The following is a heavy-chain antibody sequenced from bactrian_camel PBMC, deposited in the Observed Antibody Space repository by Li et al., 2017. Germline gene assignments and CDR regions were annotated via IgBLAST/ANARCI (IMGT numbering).Heavy chain of an antibody. D-gene: IGHD1*01. CDR3: VRRVAYTWSGFGY. Sequence: HVQLVESGGVSVQPGGSLSLSRTASGFTFSNYYMSWVRQAPGKGLEWVASIYEDSTTAYYADSVKGQFTISQDNAKNTVYLQMNSLKVEDTAMYYCVRRVAYTWSGFGYWGQGTQVTVS. V-gene: IGHV3-2*01. J-gene: IGHJ6*01. CDR1: GFTFSNYY. CDR2: IYEDSTTA.